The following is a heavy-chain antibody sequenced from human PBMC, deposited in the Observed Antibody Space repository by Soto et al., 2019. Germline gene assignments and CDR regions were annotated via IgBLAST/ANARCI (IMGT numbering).Heavy chain of an antibody. CDR3: ARKSREAYYFDS. CDR2: IYHSGST. CDR1: GGSISSGGYS. V-gene: IGHV4-30-2*01. D-gene: IGHD1-26*01. Sequence: SETLSLTCAVSGGSISSGGYSWSWIRQPPGKGLEWIGYIYHSGSTYYNPSLKSRVTISVDRSKNQFSLKLSSVTAADTAVYYCARKSREAYYFDSWGQGALVTVSS. J-gene: IGHJ4*02.